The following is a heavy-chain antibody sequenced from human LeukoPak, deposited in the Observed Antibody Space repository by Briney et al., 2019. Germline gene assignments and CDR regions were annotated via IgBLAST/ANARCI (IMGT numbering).Heavy chain of an antibody. Sequence: SGTLSLTCAVSGDSISSTNWWSWVRQPPGKGLEWMGEIYHSGSTNYNPSLKTRVTISVDKSKNQFCLKLSSVTAADTAVYYCAKPGYSHDLVRNFDYWGQGILVTVSS. D-gene: IGHD5-18*01. V-gene: IGHV4-4*02. CDR3: AKPGYSHDLVRNFDY. CDR1: GDSISSTNW. J-gene: IGHJ4*02. CDR2: IYHSGST.